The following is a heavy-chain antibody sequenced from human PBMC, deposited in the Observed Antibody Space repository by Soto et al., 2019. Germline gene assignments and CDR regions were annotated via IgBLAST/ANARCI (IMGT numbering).Heavy chain of an antibody. D-gene: IGHD2-15*01. CDR2: INPSGGST. CDR1: GYTITSYY. J-gene: IGHJ4*02. Sequence: QVQLVQSGAEVKKPGASVKVSCKASGYTITSYYMHWVRQAPGQGLEWMGIINPSGGSTSYAQKFQGRVTMTSDTSTSTVYMELSSLRSEDTAVYYCARQYCSGGSCYTLDYWGQGTLVTVSS. CDR3: ARQYCSGGSCYTLDY. V-gene: IGHV1-46*01.